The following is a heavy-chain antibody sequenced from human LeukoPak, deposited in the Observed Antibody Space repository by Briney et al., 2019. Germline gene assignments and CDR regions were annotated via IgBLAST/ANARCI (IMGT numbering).Heavy chain of an antibody. V-gene: IGHV1-24*01. CDR1: GYTLTELS. CDR2: FDPEDGET. Sequence: ASVKVSCKVSGYTLTELSMHWVRQAPGKGLEWMGGFDPEDGETIYAQKFQGGVTMTEDTSTDTAYMELSSLRSEDTAVYYCATAVDSGSYYHYYYGMDVWGQGTTVTVSS. CDR3: ATAVDSGSYYHYYYGMDV. J-gene: IGHJ6*02. D-gene: IGHD1-26*01.